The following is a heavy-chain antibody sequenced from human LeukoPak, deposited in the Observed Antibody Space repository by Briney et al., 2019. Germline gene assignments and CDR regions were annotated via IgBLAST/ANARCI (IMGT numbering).Heavy chain of an antibody. CDR1: GFDFSNYG. CDR2: IRYDGSNK. D-gene: IGHD6-13*01. CDR3: AKGGSSWN. J-gene: IGHJ4*02. V-gene: IGHV3-30*02. Sequence: GGSLRLSCAPSGFDFSNYGINWVRQAPGKGLEWVAFIRYDGSNKYYADSVKGRFTISRDNSKNTLYLQMNSLRAEDTAVYYGAKGGSSWNWGQGTLVTVSS.